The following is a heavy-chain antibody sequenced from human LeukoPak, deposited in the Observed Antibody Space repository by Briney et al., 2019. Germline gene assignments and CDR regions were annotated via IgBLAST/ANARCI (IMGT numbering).Heavy chain of an antibody. D-gene: IGHD6-13*01. V-gene: IGHV4-59*08. J-gene: IGHJ3*02. CDR2: INYSGRT. CDR3: ASLSAGTDAFDI. Sequence: PWETLSLTCTVSGGSISSYYWSWIRQPPGKGLEWIGYINYSGRTNYNPSPKSRGTISVDTSKNQFSLKLSSVTAADTAVYYCASLSAGTDAFDIWGQGTFVTVSS. CDR1: GGSISSYY.